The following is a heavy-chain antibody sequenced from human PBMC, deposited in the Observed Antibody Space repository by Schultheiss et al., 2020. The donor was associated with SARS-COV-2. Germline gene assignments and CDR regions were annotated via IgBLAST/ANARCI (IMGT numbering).Heavy chain of an antibody. CDR2: IIPIFGTA. J-gene: IGHJ2*01. CDR3: ARDRYDFWSGYVSYWYFDL. Sequence: SVKVSCKASGGNFSSYAISWVRQAPGQGLEWMGGIIPIFGTANYAQKFQGRVTITADESTSTAYMELSSLRSEDTAVYYCARDRYDFWSGYVSYWYFDLWGRGNLVTVSS. D-gene: IGHD3-3*01. CDR1: GGNFSSYA. V-gene: IGHV1-69*13.